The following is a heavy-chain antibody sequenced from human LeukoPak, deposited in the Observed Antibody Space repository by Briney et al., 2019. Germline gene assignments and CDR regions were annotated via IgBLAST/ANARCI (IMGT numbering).Heavy chain of an antibody. CDR2: ISSSSSYI. Sequence: GGSLRLSCADSGFTFSSYSMNWVRQAPGKGLEWVSSISSSSSYIFYADSVKGRFTISRDNAKNSLYLQMNSLRAEDTAVYYCARDQNYDSSGYYLDYWGQGTLVTVSS. CDR1: GFTFSSYS. CDR3: ARDQNYDSSGYYLDY. J-gene: IGHJ4*02. V-gene: IGHV3-21*01. D-gene: IGHD3-22*01.